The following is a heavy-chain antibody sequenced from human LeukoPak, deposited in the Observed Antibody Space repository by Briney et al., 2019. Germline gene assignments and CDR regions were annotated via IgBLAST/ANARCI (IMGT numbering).Heavy chain of an antibody. CDR2: IYTSGST. V-gene: IGHV4-61*02. D-gene: IGHD3-10*01. J-gene: IGHJ4*02. CDR1: GGSISSGSYY. Sequence: SETLSLTCTVSGGSISSGSYYWSWIRQPAGKGLEWIVRIYTSGSTNYNPSLKSRVTISVDTSKNQFSLRLSSVTAADTAVYYCARDVWFGAGRTFDYWGQGTLVTVSS. CDR3: ARDVWFGAGRTFDY.